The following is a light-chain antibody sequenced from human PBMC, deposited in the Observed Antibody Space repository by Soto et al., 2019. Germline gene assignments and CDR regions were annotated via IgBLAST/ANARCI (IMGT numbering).Light chain of an antibody. CDR3: QQNHGT. V-gene: IGKV1-39*01. CDR2: AAS. Sequence: DLQMTQSPSSLSAAVGDRVTITCRASQSIGNYLNWYQKKPGKAPQLLIYAASTLRSGVPSRFSGSGSGTDFTLTISSLQPEDFAVYYCQQNHGTFGQGTKVEIK. J-gene: IGKJ1*01. CDR1: QSIGNY.